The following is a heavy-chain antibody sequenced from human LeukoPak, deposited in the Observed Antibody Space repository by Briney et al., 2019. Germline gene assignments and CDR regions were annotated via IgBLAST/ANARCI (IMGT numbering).Heavy chain of an antibody. CDR3: AREPLDSYGLKSWFDP. CDR2: IYYSGST. J-gene: IGHJ5*02. V-gene: IGHV4-31*03. D-gene: IGHD5-18*01. Sequence: KPSETLSLTCTVSGGSISSGGYYWSWIRQHPGKGLEWIGYIYYSGSTYYNPSLKSRVTISVDTSKNQFSLKLSSVTAADTAVYYCAREPLDSYGLKSWFDPWGQGTLVTVSS. CDR1: GGSISSGGYY.